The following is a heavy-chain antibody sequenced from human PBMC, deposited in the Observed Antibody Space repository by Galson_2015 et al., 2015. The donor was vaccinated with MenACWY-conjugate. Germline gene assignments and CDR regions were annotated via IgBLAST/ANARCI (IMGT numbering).Heavy chain of an antibody. D-gene: IGHD6-13*01. Sequence: ETLSLTCGVYGGSFSGYYRTWIRPPPGEGLEWIGEINHSGSSTNYNPSLKSRGTISVDASKKQFSLKLYSITAADAAVYYCARGYGYSNNWYDYWGQGTLVTVSS. V-gene: IGHV4-34*01. CDR3: ARGYGYSNNWYDY. CDR1: GGSFSGYY. J-gene: IGHJ5*01. CDR2: INHSGSST.